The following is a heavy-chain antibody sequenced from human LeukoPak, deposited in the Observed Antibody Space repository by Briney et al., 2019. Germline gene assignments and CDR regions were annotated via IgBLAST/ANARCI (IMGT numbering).Heavy chain of an antibody. CDR1: GFTFDDYA. Sequence: GGSLRLSCAASGFTFDDYAMHWVRQAPGKGLEWVSGITWNSGSIGYADSVKGRFTISRDNAKNSLYLQMNSLRTEDTALYYCAKGYSYGSGYFDLWGRGTLVTVSS. D-gene: IGHD5-18*01. CDR2: ITWNSGSI. J-gene: IGHJ2*01. V-gene: IGHV3-9*01. CDR3: AKGYSYGSGYFDL.